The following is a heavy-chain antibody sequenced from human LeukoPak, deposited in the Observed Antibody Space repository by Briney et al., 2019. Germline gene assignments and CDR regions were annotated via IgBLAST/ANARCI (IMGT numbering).Heavy chain of an antibody. J-gene: IGHJ5*02. V-gene: IGHV3-7*01. Sequence: GGSLRLSCAPSVFTFSSYWMSWVRQAPGKGLEWVANINKDGSEKYYVDSVKGRFTISRDTAKNSLYLQMNSLRAEDTAVYYCAREGCSGGSCYHNWFDPWGQGTLVTVST. CDR2: INKDGSEK. CDR1: VFTFSSYW. D-gene: IGHD2-15*01. CDR3: AREGCSGGSCYHNWFDP.